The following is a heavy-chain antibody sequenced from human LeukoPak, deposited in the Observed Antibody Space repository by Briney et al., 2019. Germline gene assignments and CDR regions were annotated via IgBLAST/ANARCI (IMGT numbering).Heavy chain of an antibody. Sequence: SETLSLTCAVYGVSFSGYYWSWIRQPPGKGLEWIGEINHSGSTNYNPSLKSRVTISVDTSKNQFSLKLSSVTAADTAVYYCARDSDGWYWAFDFWGQGTPVAVSS. J-gene: IGHJ4*02. D-gene: IGHD6-19*01. CDR1: GVSFSGYY. CDR3: ARDSDGWYWAFDF. CDR2: INHSGST. V-gene: IGHV4-34*01.